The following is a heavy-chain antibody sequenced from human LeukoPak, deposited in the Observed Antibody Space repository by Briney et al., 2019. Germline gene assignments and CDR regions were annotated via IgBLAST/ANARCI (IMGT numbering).Heavy chain of an antibody. CDR2: IYHTGST. D-gene: IGHD6-13*01. Sequence: SETLSLTCTVSGGSISSSSYYWGWIRQPPGKGLEWIGSIYHTGSTSYYPSLKSRVTVSIDTSKNQFSLKLSSVTAADTAVYYCARGDSSSWSNYFDPWGQGTLVTVSS. J-gene: IGHJ5*02. CDR1: GGSISSSSYY. CDR3: ARGDSSSWSNYFDP. V-gene: IGHV4-39*07.